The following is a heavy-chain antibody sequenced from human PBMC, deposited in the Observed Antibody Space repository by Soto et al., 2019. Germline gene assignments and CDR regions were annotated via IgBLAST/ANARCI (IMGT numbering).Heavy chain of an antibody. J-gene: IGHJ4*02. Sequence: QVQLVQSGAEVQKPGSSVKVSCKASGGTFSSYAISWVRQAPGQGLEWMGGIIPIFGTANYAQKFQGRVTITADESTSTAYMELSSLRSEDTAVYYCARGALGYCISTSCYPFDYWGQGTLVTVSS. CDR1: GGTFSSYA. D-gene: IGHD2-2*01. CDR3: ARGALGYCISTSCYPFDY. V-gene: IGHV1-69*12. CDR2: IIPIFGTA.